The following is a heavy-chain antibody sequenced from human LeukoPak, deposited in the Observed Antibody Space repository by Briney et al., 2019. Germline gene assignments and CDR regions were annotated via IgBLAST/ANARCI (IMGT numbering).Heavy chain of an antibody. CDR1: GFTFSSYA. J-gene: IGHJ4*02. V-gene: IGHV3-30*04. CDR2: ISYDGSNK. D-gene: IGHD4-17*01. CDR3: ARDRAFTAVTTWGFDY. Sequence: PGGSLRLSCAASGFTFSSYAMHWVRQAPGKGLEWVAVISYDGSNKYYADSVKGRFTISRDNSKNTLYLQMNSLRAEDTAVYYCARDRAFTAVTTWGFDYWGQGTLVTVSS.